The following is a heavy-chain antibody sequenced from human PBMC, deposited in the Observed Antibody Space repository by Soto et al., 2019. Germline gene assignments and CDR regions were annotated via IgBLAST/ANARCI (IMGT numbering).Heavy chain of an antibody. D-gene: IGHD3-10*01. V-gene: IGHV3-23*01. J-gene: IGHJ4*02. Sequence: EVQLLESGGGLVQPGGSLRLSCAASGFTFSSYAMSWVRQAPGKGLEWVSAISGSGGSTYYADSVKGRFTISRDNSKNTLYLQMNSLRAEDTAIYYCAKDLYGSGSYSIFDYWGQGTLVTVSS. CDR1: GFTFSSYA. CDR2: ISGSGGST. CDR3: AKDLYGSGSYSIFDY.